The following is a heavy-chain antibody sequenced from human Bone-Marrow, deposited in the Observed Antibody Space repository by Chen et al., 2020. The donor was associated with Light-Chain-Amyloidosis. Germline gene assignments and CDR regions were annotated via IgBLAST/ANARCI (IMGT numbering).Heavy chain of an antibody. CDR2: ISSSGNTI. V-gene: IGHV3-11*01. J-gene: IGHJ4*02. CDR1: GFSFSDFY. D-gene: IGHD4-4*01. CDR3: ARDRVDYSKYGGRFDN. Sequence: QVQLVESGGGLVKPGGSLRLSCAAYGFSFSDFYMSWIRQAPGKGLEWLSYISSSGNTIDYADSVKGRFTISRDNAKKSLYLQMNSLRAEDTAVYYCARDRVDYSKYGGRFDNWGQGTLVTVSS.